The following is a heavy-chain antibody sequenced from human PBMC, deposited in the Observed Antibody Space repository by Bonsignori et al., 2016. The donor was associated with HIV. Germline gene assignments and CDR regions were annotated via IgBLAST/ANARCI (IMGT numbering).Heavy chain of an antibody. J-gene: IGHJ4*02. V-gene: IGHV4-34*01. CDR3: ARWGGIGYYDFWSGYYTRAYYFDY. D-gene: IGHD3-3*01. Sequence: PGKGLEWIGEINHSGSTNYNPSLKSRVTISVDTSKNQFSLKLSSVTAADTAVYYCARWGGIGYYDFWSGYYTRAYYFDYWGQGTLVTVSS. CDR2: INHSGST.